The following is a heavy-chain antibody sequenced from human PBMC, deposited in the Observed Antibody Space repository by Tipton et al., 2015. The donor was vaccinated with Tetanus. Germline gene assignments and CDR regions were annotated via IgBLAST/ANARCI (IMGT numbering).Heavy chain of an antibody. J-gene: IGHJ6*03. CDR2: IYYSGNS. CDR1: GVSISSGDYC. CDR3: ARVGYYYYYMDV. V-gene: IGHV4-30-4*08. Sequence: TLSLTCTVSGVSISSGDYCWSWIRQPPGKGLEWIGYIYYSGNSYYNPSLKSRVTISIDTSKNQFSLKLSSVTAADTAVYYCARVGYYYYYMDVWGKGTTVTVSS. D-gene: IGHD3-22*01.